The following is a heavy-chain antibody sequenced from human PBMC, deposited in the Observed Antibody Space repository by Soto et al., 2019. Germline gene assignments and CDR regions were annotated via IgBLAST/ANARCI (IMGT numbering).Heavy chain of an antibody. CDR2: INPNSGST. Sequence: QVQLVQSGAEVKKPGSSVMVSCKASGYTFTGYYMHWVRQAPGQGIEWMGWINPNSGSTIYAKKFQGRVTMTRDTSTSTSYMELSRLRSDDTAVYYCKRLIKYSSTDWFDPRGQGTLVTVSS. CDR1: GYTFTGYY. CDR3: KRLIKYSSTDWFDP. D-gene: IGHD6-13*01. J-gene: IGHJ5*02. V-gene: IGHV1-2*02.